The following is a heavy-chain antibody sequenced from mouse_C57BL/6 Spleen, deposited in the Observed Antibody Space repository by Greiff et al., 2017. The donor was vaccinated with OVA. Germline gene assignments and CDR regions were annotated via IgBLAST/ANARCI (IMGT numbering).Heavy chain of an antibody. CDR1: GFTFSDYY. CDR3: AREGLGLYFDY. CDR2: INYDGSST. J-gene: IGHJ2*01. Sequence: EVKVVESEGGLVQPGSSMKLSCTASGFTFSDYYMAWVRQVPEKGLEWVANINYDGSSTYYLDSLKSRFIISRDNAKNILYLQMSSLKSEDTATYYCAREGLGLYFDYWGQGTTLTVSS. D-gene: IGHD4-1*01. V-gene: IGHV5-16*01.